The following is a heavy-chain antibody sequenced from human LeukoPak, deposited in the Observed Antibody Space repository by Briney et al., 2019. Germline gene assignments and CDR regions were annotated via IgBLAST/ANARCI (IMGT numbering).Heavy chain of an antibody. CDR3: ARDLDNWNDRSYFDY. J-gene: IGHJ4*02. Sequence: PGGSLRLSCAGSGFTFSSYVMSWVRQAPGKGLEWVSYISSSGSTIYYADSVKGRFTISRDNAKNSLYLQMNSLRVEDTAVYYCARDLDNWNDRSYFDYWGQGTLVTVSS. CDR2: ISSSGSTI. CDR1: GFTFSSYV. D-gene: IGHD1-20*01. V-gene: IGHV3-48*03.